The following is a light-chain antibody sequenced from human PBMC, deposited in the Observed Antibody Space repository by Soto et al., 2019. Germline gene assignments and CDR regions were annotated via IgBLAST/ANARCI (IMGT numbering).Light chain of an antibody. J-gene: IGLJ1*01. CDR1: SSDVGGYNY. Sequence: QSALTQPASVSWSPGQSITISRTGTSSDVGGYNYVSWYQQHPGKAPKLMIYDVSNRPSGVSNRFSGSKSGNTASLTISGLQAEDEADYYCSSYTSSSTLCVFGTGTKVTVL. V-gene: IGLV2-14*01. CDR2: DVS. CDR3: SSYTSSSTLCV.